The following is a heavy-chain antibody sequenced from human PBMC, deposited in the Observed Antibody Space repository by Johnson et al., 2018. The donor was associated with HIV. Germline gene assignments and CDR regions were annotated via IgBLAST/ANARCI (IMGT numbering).Heavy chain of an antibody. J-gene: IGHJ3*02. CDR1: GFTFSSYA. V-gene: IGHV3-30*14. D-gene: IGHD3-22*01. CDR2: IYGGGNT. Sequence: QVQLVESGGGVVQPGRSLRLSCAASGFTFSSYAMHWVRQAPGKGLEWVAVIYGGGNTYYADSVKGRFTISRDNSQNTLYLQMNSLRAEDTAVYYCARGRRYYDRSGYYHDACDIWGQGTMVTVSS. CDR3: ARGRRYYDRSGYYHDACDI.